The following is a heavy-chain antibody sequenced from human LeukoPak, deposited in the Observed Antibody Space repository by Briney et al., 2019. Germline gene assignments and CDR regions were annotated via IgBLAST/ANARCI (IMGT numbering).Heavy chain of an antibody. J-gene: IGHJ5*02. Sequence: GGSLRLSCAASGFTFSAYSMNWVRQAPGKGLEWVSSISSGATYIYYADSVKGRFTVSRDNAKSSLYLQMNSLRAEDTALYYCARTTSSWFDPWGQGTLVTVSS. CDR1: GFTFSAYS. CDR3: ARTTSSWFDP. CDR2: ISSGATYI. D-gene: IGHD6-13*01. V-gene: IGHV3-21*01.